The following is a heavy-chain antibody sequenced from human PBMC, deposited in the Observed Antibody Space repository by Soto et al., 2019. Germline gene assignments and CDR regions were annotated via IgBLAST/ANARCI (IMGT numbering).Heavy chain of an antibody. J-gene: IGHJ4*02. CDR3: ARDVDADFRTDFDY. CDR2: IYSGGST. Sequence: PGGSLRLSCAASGFTVSSNYMSWVRQAPGKGLEWVSVIYSGGSTYYADSVKGRFTISRDNSKKTLYLQMNSLRADDTAVYYCARDVDADFRTDFDYWGRGTLVTVSS. D-gene: IGHD4-17*01. V-gene: IGHV3-66*01. CDR1: GFTVSSNY.